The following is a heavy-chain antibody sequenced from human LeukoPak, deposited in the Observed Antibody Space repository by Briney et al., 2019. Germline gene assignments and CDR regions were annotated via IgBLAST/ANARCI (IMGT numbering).Heavy chain of an antibody. CDR2: IYTSGST. D-gene: IGHD6-13*01. CDR1: GGSISSYY. Sequence: SETLSLTCTVSGGSISSYYWSWIRQPAGKGLEWIGRIYTSGSTNYNPSLKSRVTMSVDTSKNQFSLKLSSVTAADTAVYYCATGIAAAGTAATDYWGQGTLVTVSS. CDR3: ATGIAAAGTAATDY. V-gene: IGHV4-4*07. J-gene: IGHJ4*02.